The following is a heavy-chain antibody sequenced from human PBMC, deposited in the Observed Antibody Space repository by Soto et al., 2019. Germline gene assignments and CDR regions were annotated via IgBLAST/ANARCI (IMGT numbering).Heavy chain of an antibody. D-gene: IGHD6-19*01. CDR2: ISSGSDSI. CDR3: ARDRSADRFVQYFQH. Sequence: GGSLRLSCAAPGFIFTSYSMVWVRLAPGKGLEWVASISSGSDSIFYADSVKGRFTVSRDNAKNSLFLQMNNLRVEDTAVYFCARDRSADRFVQYFQHWGQGTQVTVSS. J-gene: IGHJ1*01. CDR1: GFIFTSYS. V-gene: IGHV3-21*01.